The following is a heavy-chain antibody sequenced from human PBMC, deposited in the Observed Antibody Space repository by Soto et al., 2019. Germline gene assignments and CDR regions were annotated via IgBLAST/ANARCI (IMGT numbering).Heavy chain of an antibody. Sequence: QVQLVQSGAEVKEPGSWVNVSCKTSGGTFGNTAVTWVRQAPGQGLEWIGGIVPMFGTANYAQKFRGRVTITADESTITAYRELSSLRSDHTAVYYCARDGDPGYSFWSAPLGGGRFHPWGYRPLVPVSS. CDR1: GGTFGNTA. CDR2: IVPMFGTA. V-gene: IGHV1-69*12. J-gene: IGHJ5*02. CDR3: ARDGDPGYSFWSAPLGGGRFHP. D-gene: IGHD3-3*01.